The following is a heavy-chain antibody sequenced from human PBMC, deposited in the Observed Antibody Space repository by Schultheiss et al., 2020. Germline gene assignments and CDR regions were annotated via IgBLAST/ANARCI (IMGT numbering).Heavy chain of an antibody. V-gene: IGHV1-46*01. Sequence: ASVKVSGKASGYTFTSYYMHWVRQAPGQGLEWMGIINPSGGSTSYAQKFQGRVTMTRDTSTSTVYMELSSLRSEDTAVYYCARDSGVVVVTAYGMDVWGQGTTVNGYS. J-gene: IGHJ6*02. CDR3: ARDSGVVVVTAYGMDV. CDR1: GYTFTSYY. CDR2: INPSGGST. D-gene: IGHD2-21*02.